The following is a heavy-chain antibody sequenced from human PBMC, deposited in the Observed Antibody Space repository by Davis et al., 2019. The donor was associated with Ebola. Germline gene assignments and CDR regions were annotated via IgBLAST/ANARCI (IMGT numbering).Heavy chain of an antibody. CDR3: ARRIILDSRGGVDV. V-gene: IGHV3-48*02. J-gene: IGHJ6*02. CDR2: IGANSDHI. Sequence: PGGSLRLSCVVSGTPFDNYWMNWVRQAPGKGLEWLSYIGANSDHINYAEFIKGRFTISRDNARDSLSLHMSGLRDDDTAVYYCARRIILDSRGGVDVWGQGTTVIVSS. CDR1: GTPFDNYW. D-gene: IGHD2-8*02.